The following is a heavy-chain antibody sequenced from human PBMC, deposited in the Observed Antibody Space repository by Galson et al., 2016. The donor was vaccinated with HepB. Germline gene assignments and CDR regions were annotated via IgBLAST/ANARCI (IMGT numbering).Heavy chain of an antibody. CDR2: IDWDDEK. D-gene: IGHD3-16*02. Sequence: PALVKPTQTLTVTCTFSGFSLSTRGMCVNWIRQPPGKALEWLALIDWDDEKHYSTSRETRLTISKDTSKNQVFLTMTNMTPEDTATYYCARNTYDFVWESDRWEFDSWGQGILVTVAS. J-gene: IGHJ4*02. CDR3: ARNTYDFVWESDRWEFDS. CDR1: GFSLSTRGMC. V-gene: IGHV2-70*13.